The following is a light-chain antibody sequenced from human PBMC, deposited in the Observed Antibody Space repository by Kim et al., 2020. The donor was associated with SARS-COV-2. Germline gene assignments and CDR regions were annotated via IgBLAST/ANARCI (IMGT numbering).Light chain of an antibody. CDR1: KSVSNK. V-gene: IGKV3-15*01. J-gene: IGKJ1*01. Sequence: VSKGERETIVCRERKSVSNKVEWYKQKPGQDPRRSIYGAATRDTGIKERFSGRGSGKEFTLTIRSLQSEDFAVYCWQQYSTSWTLGQGTKVDIK. CDR3: QQYSTSWT. CDR2: GAA.